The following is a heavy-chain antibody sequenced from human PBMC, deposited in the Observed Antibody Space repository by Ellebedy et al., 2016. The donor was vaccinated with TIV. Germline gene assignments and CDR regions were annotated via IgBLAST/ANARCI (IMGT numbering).Heavy chain of an antibody. V-gene: IGHV5-10-1*01. J-gene: IGHJ5*02. CDR1: GYTFTSYW. Sequence: GESLKISCEGFGYTFTSYWITWVRQMPGKGLEWMGRIDPSDSYTKYSPSFQGHVTISADKSISTAYLQWSSLKASDTAMYYCARQGPTVTKNWFDPWGQGTLVTVSS. D-gene: IGHD4-17*01. CDR3: ARQGPTVTKNWFDP. CDR2: IDPSDSYT.